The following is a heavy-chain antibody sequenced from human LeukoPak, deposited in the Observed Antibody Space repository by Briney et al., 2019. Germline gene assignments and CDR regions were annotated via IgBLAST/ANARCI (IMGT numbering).Heavy chain of an antibody. D-gene: IGHD1-1*01. Sequence: PGGSLRLSCAASGFTFSDYYMSWIRQAPGKGLEWVSYISSRTSDTNYVDSVKGRFTISSDKAKNSLYLHMNSLRAEDTAVYYCTRMGSSGSVDYWGQGTLVTVSS. V-gene: IGHV3-11*06. CDR1: GFTFSDYY. CDR2: ISSRTSDT. CDR3: TRMGSSGSVDY. J-gene: IGHJ4*02.